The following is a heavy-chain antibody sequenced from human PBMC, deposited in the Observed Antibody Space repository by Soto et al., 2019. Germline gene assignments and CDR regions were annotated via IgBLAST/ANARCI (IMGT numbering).Heavy chain of an antibody. CDR1: GFTFISYW. CDR2: INSDGSST. D-gene: IGHD5-18*01. V-gene: IGHV3-74*01. J-gene: IGHJ4*02. CDR3: ARGGVYSYGPGGDY. Sequence: EVQLVESGGGLVQPGGSLRLSCAASGFTFISYWMHWVRKPPGKGRGWVSRINSDGSSTSYADSVKGRFTISRDNTKNTLYLQMNSLRAEDTAVYYCARGGVYSYGPGGDYWGQGTLVTVSS.